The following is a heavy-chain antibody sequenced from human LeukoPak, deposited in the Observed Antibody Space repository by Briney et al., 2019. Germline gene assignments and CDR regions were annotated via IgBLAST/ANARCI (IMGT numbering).Heavy chain of an antibody. Sequence: GGSLRLSCAASGFTFTDYGMTWVRQAPGKGLELVSSITGSALSTYYPYSVKSRFTISRDNSKYILSRQLNTLRPEHSTIYYCAKSRLSGINDAFDIWGQGTMVTVSS. CDR1: GFTFTDYG. V-gene: IGHV3-23*01. J-gene: IGHJ3*02. CDR3: AKSRLSGINDAFDI. D-gene: IGHD3-3*01. CDR2: ITGSALST.